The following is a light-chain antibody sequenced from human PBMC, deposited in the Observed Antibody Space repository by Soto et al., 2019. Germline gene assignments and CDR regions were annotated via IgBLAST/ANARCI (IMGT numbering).Light chain of an antibody. V-gene: IGLV2-8*01. CDR3: SSYAGSNTVV. CDR1: SSDVGGYNY. Sequence: QSALTQPPSASGSPGQSVTISCTGTSSDVGGYNYVSWYQQHPGKAPKLMIYEVSKRPSGVPDRFSGSKSGNTPSLTVSGLQAEDEADYYCSSYAGSNTVVFGGGTKLTVL. CDR2: EVS. J-gene: IGLJ2*01.